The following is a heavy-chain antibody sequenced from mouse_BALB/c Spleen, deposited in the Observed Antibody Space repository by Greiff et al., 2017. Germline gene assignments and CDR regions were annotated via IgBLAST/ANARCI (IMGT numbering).Heavy chain of an antibody. CDR2: INPSTGYT. V-gene: IGHV1-7*01. CDR1: GYTFTSYW. CDR3: ARPITTVVEGFAY. D-gene: IGHD1-1*01. Sequence: QVQLKESGAELAKPGASVKMSCKASGYTFTSYWMHWVKQRPGQGLEWIGYINPSTGYTEYNQKFKDKATLTADKSSSTAYMQLSSLTSEDSAVYYCARPITTVVEGFAYWGQGTLVTVSA. J-gene: IGHJ3*01.